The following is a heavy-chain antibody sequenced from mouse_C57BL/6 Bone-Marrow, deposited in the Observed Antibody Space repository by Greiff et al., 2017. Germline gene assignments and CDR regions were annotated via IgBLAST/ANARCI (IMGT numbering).Heavy chain of an antibody. V-gene: IGHV1-39*01. CDR1: GYSFTDYN. CDR3: AREYDYDDPAWFAY. D-gene: IGHD2-4*01. Sequence: VQLKQSGPELVKPGASVKISCKASGYSFTDYNMNWVKQSNGKSLEWIGVINPNYGTTSYNQKFKGKATLTVDQSSSTAYMQLNSLTPEDSAVYYCAREYDYDDPAWFAYWGQGTLVTVSA. CDR2: INPNYGTT. J-gene: IGHJ3*01.